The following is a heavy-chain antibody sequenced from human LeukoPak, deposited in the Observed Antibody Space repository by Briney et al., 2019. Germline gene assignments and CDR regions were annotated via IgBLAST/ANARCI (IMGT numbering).Heavy chain of an antibody. CDR1: GFTFSSYG. CDR3: AKDQEAYYYDSSGYPDY. Sequence: GGSLRLSCAASGFTFSSYGMHWVRQAPGKGLEWVAFIRYDGSNKYYADSVKGRFTISRDNSKNTLYLQMNSLRAEDTAVYYCAKDQEAYYYDSSGYPDYWGQGTLVTVSS. V-gene: IGHV3-30*02. J-gene: IGHJ4*02. D-gene: IGHD3-22*01. CDR2: IRYDGSNK.